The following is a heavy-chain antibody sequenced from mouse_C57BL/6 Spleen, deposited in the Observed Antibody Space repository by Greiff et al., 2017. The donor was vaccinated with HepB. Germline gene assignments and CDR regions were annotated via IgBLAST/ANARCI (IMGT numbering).Heavy chain of an antibody. D-gene: IGHD1-1*01. CDR1: GYTFTDYN. J-gene: IGHJ3*01. CDR2: INPNNGGT. Sequence: VHVKQSGPELVKPGASVKMSCKASGYTFTDYNMHWVKQSHGKSLEWIGYINPNNGGTSYNQKFKGKATLTVNKSSSTAYMELRSLTSEDSAVYYCARGHYGSSYGWFAYWGQGTLVTVSA. CDR3: ARGHYGSSYGWFAY. V-gene: IGHV1-22*01.